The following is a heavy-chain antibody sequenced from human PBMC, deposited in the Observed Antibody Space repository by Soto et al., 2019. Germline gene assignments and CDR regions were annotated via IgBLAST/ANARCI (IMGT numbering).Heavy chain of an antibody. J-gene: IGHJ4*02. Sequence: ASVKVSCKASGYTFTGYYMHWVRQAPGQGLEWMGWINPNSGGTNYAQKFQGWVTMTRDTSISTAYMELSRLRSDDTAVYYCARAHYYAILTGSFPYFDYWGQGTLVTVSS. D-gene: IGHD3-9*01. CDR2: INPNSGGT. CDR3: ARAHYYAILTGSFPYFDY. CDR1: GYTFTGYY. V-gene: IGHV1-2*04.